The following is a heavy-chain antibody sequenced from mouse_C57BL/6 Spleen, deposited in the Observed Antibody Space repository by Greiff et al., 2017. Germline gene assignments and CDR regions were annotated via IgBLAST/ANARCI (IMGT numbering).Heavy chain of an antibody. V-gene: IGHV1-59*01. Sequence: QVQLQQPGAELVRPGTSVKLSCKASGYTFTSYWMHWVKQRPGQGLEWIGVIDPSDSYTNYNQKFKGKATLTVDTSSSTAYMQLSSLTSEDSAVYYCARGPSLTEFAYWGQGTLVTVSA. D-gene: IGHD4-1*01. CDR1: GYTFTSYW. CDR3: ARGPSLTEFAY. J-gene: IGHJ3*01. CDR2: IDPSDSYT.